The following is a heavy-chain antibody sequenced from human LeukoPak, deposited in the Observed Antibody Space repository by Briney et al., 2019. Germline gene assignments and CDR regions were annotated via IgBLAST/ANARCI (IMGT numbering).Heavy chain of an antibody. CDR1: GFTFGDYA. CDR2: IRSKAYGGTT. J-gene: IGHJ4*02. Sequence: GRSLRLSCTASGFTFGDYAMSWFRQAPGKGLEWVGFIRSKAYGGTTEYAASVKGRFTISRDDSKSIAYLQMNSLKTEDTAVYYCTSSTVVTPVDYWGQGTLVTASS. D-gene: IGHD4-23*01. CDR3: TSSTVVTPVDY. V-gene: IGHV3-49*03.